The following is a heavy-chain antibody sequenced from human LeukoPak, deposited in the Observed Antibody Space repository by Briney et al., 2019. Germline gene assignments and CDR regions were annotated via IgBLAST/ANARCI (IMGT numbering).Heavy chain of an antibody. CDR3: AHSSLST. Sequence: GGSLRLSCAASGFTISSYGMHWVRQAPGKGLEGVAFIHSDGINKYYPVSVKGRFTISRDNSKNTLYLQMNNLRAEDTAVYYCAHSSLSTWGQGTLVTVSS. J-gene: IGHJ4*02. CDR2: IHSDGINK. V-gene: IGHV3-30*02. CDR1: GFTISSYG. D-gene: IGHD6-19*01.